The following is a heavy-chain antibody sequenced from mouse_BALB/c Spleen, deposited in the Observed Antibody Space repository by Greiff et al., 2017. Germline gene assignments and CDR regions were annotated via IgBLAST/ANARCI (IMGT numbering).Heavy chain of an antibody. Sequence: VQGVESGPGLVAPSQSLSITCTVSGFSLTSYGVHWVRQPPGKGLEWLGVIWAGGSTNYNSALMSRLSISKDNSKSQVFLKMNSLQTDYTAMYYCARGRGYYYAMDYWGQGTSVTVSS. D-gene: IGHD2-2*01. CDR3: ARGRGYYYAMDY. CDR2: IWAGGST. V-gene: IGHV2-9*02. J-gene: IGHJ4*01. CDR1: GFSLTSYG.